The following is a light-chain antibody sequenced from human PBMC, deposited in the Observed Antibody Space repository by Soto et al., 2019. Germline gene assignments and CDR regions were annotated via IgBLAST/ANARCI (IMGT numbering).Light chain of an antibody. Sequence: IVVTQSSATLSVSPGERVTLSCRASQGVGSNLAWYQQRPGQAPRLLIYDASTRATGIPDRFSGSGSGTDFTLTISSLQSEDFAVYYCQQFNIWPHMLSFGGGTKLE. V-gene: IGKV3-15*01. CDR1: QGVGSN. J-gene: IGKJ4*01. CDR3: QQFNIWPHMLS. CDR2: DAS.